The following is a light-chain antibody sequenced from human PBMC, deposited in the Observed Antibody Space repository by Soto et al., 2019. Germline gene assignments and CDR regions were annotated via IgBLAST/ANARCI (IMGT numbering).Light chain of an antibody. Sequence: DIQMTQSPSTLSASVGDRVTITCRASQSISSWLAWNQQKPGKAPKLLIYKASSLESGVQSRFSGSGSGTEFTLTISSMQPDDFANYYWQQYNSYSWTFGQGTKVEIK. J-gene: IGKJ1*01. CDR3: QQYNSYSWT. V-gene: IGKV1-5*03. CDR2: KAS. CDR1: QSISSW.